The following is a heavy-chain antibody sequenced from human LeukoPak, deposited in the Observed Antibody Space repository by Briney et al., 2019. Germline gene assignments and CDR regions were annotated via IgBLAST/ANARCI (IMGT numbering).Heavy chain of an antibody. Sequence: GGSLRLSCAASGFTFSSSGMHWVRQAPGKGLEWVAVVSYDGRNKYYADSVKGRFTISRDNSKNTLYMQMSSLRAEDTAVYYCAKDYGYYSSYYYGMDVWGQGTTVTVSS. D-gene: IGHD4-11*01. CDR1: GFTFSSSG. J-gene: IGHJ6*02. V-gene: IGHV3-30*18. CDR3: AKDYGYYSSYYYGMDV. CDR2: VSYDGRNK.